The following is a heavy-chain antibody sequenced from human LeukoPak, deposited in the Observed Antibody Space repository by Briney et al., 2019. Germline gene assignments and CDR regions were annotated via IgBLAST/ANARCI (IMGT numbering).Heavy chain of an antibody. J-gene: IGHJ5*02. Sequence: ASVKVSCKASGYTFTGYYIFWVRQAPGQGLKWMGRINPNRGGTQYAQEFQGRVTMTRGTSISTAYMELSRLRSDDTAVYYCARGYCSGGGCYSVENWFDPWGQGTLVTVSS. V-gene: IGHV1-2*06. CDR3: ARGYCSGGGCYSVENWFDP. CDR1: GYTFTGYY. CDR2: INPNRGGT. D-gene: IGHD2-15*01.